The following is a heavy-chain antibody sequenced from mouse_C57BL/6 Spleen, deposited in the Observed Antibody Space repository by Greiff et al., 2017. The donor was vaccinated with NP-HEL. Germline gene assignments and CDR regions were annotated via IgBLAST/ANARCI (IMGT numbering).Heavy chain of an antibody. J-gene: IGHJ1*03. V-gene: IGHV1-76*01. CDR2: IYPGSGNT. Sequence: QVQLQQSGAELVRPGASVKLSCKASGYTFTDYYINWVKQRPGQGLEWIARIYPGSGNTYYNEKFKGKATLTAEKSSSTAYMQLSSLTSEDSAVYFCARSVYYGYDEDWYFDVWGTGTTVTVSS. CDR1: GYTFTDYY. CDR3: ARSVYYGYDEDWYFDV. D-gene: IGHD2-2*01.